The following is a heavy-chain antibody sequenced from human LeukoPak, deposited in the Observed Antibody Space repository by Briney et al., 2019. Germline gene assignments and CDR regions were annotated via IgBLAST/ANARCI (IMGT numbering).Heavy chain of an antibody. J-gene: IGHJ6*02. V-gene: IGHV4-4*02. D-gene: IGHD6-13*01. Sequence: SETLSLTCAVSGGSISSSNWWSWVRQPPGKGLEWIGYIYYSGSTNYNPSLKSRVTISVDTSKNQFSLKLSSVTAADTAVYYCARSAAAGNQPNYGMDVWGQGTTVTVSS. CDR2: IYYSGST. CDR1: GGSISSSNW. CDR3: ARSAAAGNQPNYGMDV.